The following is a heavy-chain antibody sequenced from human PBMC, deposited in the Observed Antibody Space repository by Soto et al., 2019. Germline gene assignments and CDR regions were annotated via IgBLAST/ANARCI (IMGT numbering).Heavy chain of an antibody. CDR1: GGTFSSYA. D-gene: IGHD1-7*01. CDR3: AIDVGNYQYYYYGKAV. V-gene: IGHV1-69*13. Sequence: ASVKVSCKASGGTFSSYAISWVRQAPGQGLEWMGGIIPIFGTANYAQKFQGRVTITADESTSTAYMELSSLRSEDTAVYYCAIDVGNYQYYYYGKAVWGQGTTVTVSS. CDR2: IIPIFGTA. J-gene: IGHJ6*02.